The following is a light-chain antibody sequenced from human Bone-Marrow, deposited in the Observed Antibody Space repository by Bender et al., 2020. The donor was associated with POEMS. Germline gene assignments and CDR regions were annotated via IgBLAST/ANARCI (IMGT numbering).Light chain of an antibody. J-gene: IGLJ1*01. CDR3: SSYTSSSTLV. CDR2: DVS. CDR1: SSDVGGYNY. V-gene: IGLV2-14*01. Sequence: QSALTQPASVSGSPGQSIAISCTGTSSDVGGYNYVSWYQQYSGKAPKLMIYDVSPRPSGVSDRFSGSKSGNTASLTISGPQAEDEADYYCSSYTSSSTLVFGTGTKVTVL.